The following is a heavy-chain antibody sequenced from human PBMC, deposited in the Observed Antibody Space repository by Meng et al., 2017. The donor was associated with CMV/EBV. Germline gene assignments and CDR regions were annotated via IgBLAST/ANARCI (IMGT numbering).Heavy chain of an antibody. Sequence: SVKVSCKASGGTFSSYAISWVRQAPGQGLEWMGGIIPIFGTANYAQKFQGRVTITTDESTSTAYMELSSLRSEDTAVYYCTRDKISDFWYDGGWGDYYYGMDVWGQGTTVTVSS. CDR1: GGTFSSYA. CDR2: IIPIFGTA. J-gene: IGHJ6*02. V-gene: IGHV1-69*05. D-gene: IGHD3-3*01. CDR3: TRDKISDFWYDGGWGDYYYGMDV.